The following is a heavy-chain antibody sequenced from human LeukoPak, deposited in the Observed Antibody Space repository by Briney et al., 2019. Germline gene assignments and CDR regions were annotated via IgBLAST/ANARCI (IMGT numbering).Heavy chain of an antibody. CDR3: ASALVSYYSVDY. Sequence: GGSLRLSCAASGFTFSSYSMNWVRQAPGKGLEWVSSISSSSSYIYYADSVKGRFTISRDNAKNSLYLQTNSLRAEDTAVYYCASALVSYYSVDYWGQGTLVTVSS. CDR2: ISSSSSYI. J-gene: IGHJ4*02. V-gene: IGHV3-21*01. D-gene: IGHD1-26*01. CDR1: GFTFSSYS.